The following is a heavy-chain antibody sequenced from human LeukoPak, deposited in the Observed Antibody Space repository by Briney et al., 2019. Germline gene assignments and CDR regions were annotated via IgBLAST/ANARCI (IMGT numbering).Heavy chain of an antibody. V-gene: IGHV3-7*01. J-gene: IGHJ4*01. CDR1: GSTFTDYW. CDR3: ARDGTAAGLYFDL. Sequence: GGSLRLSCAVSGSTFTDYWMNGVRQAPGKGLEWVASIRQDGGEKSYVDSVKGRFTISRDNTKSSLYLQINSLRAEDTAVYYCARDGTAAGLYFDLWGQGTLVTVSS. CDR2: IRQDGGEK. D-gene: IGHD6-13*01.